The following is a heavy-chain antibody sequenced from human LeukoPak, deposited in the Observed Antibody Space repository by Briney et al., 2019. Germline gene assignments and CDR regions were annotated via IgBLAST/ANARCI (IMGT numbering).Heavy chain of an antibody. D-gene: IGHD3-3*01. J-gene: IGHJ4*02. CDR2: INSISGTI. V-gene: IGHV3-48*01. Sequence: PGGSLRLSCAASGLTFSSYSMNWVRQAPGEGLEWVSYINSISGTIYYADSVKGRFTISRDNAKNSLYLQMNSLKAEDAAVYYCTPNFWSGYEGYWGQGTLVTVSS. CDR3: TPNFWSGYEGY. CDR1: GLTFSSYS.